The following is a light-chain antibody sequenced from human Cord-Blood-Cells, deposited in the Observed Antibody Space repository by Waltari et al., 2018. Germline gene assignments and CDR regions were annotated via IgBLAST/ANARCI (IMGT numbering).Light chain of an antibody. J-gene: IGKJ4*01. CDR1: QSVSSN. CDR3: QQYNNWSPLT. V-gene: IGKV3-15*01. Sequence: EIVMTQSPATLSVSPGERATLSCRASQSVSSNLAWYQQKPGQAPRLLIYGASTRATGIPARFSGSGSGTVFTLTSSSLQSEDCAVYYCQQYNNWSPLTFGGGTKVEIK. CDR2: GAS.